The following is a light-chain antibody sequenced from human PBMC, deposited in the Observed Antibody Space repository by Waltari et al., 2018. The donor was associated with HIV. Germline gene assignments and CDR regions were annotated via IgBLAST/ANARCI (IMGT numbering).Light chain of an antibody. CDR2: LGS. V-gene: IGKV2-28*01. J-gene: IGKJ4*01. CDR3: MQALQTPVT. Sequence: DIVMTQSPLSLPVTPGEPASISCRSSQSLLHSNGYNYLDWYLQKPGQSPQLLIYLGSNRASGVPDRFSGSGSGTDFTLKISRVEAEDVGVYYCMQALQTPVTFGGGTKVEIK. CDR1: QSLLHSNGYNY.